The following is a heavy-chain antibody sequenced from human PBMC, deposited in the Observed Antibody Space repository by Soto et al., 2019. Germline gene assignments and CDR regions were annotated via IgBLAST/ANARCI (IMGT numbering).Heavy chain of an antibody. CDR1: GGTFSSYP. CDR2: TNGNLGTG. D-gene: IGHD4-17*01. Sequence: QVQLVQSGAEVKKPGSSVKVSCKASGGTFSSYPISWVRQAPGQGLEWMGGTNGNLGTGNYAQKFRGRLTITTDISTTTAYMELSTLTCEDTAVYYCARRDSHGYFRYFDNWGQGTLVTVSS. CDR3: ARRDSHGYFRYFDN. J-gene: IGHJ4*02. V-gene: IGHV1-69*06.